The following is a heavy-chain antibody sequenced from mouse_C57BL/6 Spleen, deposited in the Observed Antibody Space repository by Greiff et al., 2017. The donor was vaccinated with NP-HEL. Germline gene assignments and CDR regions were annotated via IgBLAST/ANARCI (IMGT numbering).Heavy chain of an antibody. CDR1: GYSFTDYN. V-gene: IGHV1-39*01. CDR2: INPNYGTT. D-gene: IGHD6-1*01. J-gene: IGHJ2*01. CDR3: AKQPRDGGVYYIDD. Sequence: VQLQQSGPELVKPGASVKISCKASGYSFTDYNMNWVKQSNGKSLEWIGVINPNYGTTSYNQKFKGKATLTVDHSSSTAYMQINILTSEKSAVYNSAKQPRDGGVYYIDDWGQGTTLTVSS.